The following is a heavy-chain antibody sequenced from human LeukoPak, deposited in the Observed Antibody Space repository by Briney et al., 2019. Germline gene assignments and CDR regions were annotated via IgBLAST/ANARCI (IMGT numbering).Heavy chain of an antibody. Sequence: ASVKVSCKASGFTFSGYYMHWVRQAPGQGLEWMGRIIPILGIANYAQKFQGRVTITADKSTSTAYMELSSLRSEDTAVYYCARDYYGSLGYWGQGTLVTVSS. D-gene: IGHD3-10*01. V-gene: IGHV1-69*04. CDR3: ARDYYGSLGY. CDR1: GFTFSGYY. CDR2: IIPILGIA. J-gene: IGHJ4*02.